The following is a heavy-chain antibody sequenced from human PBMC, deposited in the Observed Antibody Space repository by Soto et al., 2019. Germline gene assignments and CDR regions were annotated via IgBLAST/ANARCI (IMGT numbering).Heavy chain of an antibody. CDR2: ISAYNGNT. Sequence: ASVKVSCKASGYTFTSYGISWVRQAPGQGLEWMGWISAYNGNTNYAQKLQGRVTMTTDTSTSTAYMELRSLRSDDTAVYYCAREEQQLDYYYYYGRDVWGQGTTVTVSS. J-gene: IGHJ6*02. V-gene: IGHV1-18*01. CDR1: GYTFTSYG. D-gene: IGHD6-13*01. CDR3: AREEQQLDYYYYYGRDV.